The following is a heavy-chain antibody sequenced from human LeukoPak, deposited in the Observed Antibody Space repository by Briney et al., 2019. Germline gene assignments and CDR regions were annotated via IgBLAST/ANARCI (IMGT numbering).Heavy chain of an antibody. Sequence: PSETLSLTCTVSGGSITGSYYWSWIRQPPGKGLEWIGEINHSGSTNYNPSLKSRVTISVDTSKNQFSLKLSSVTAADTAVYYCARERQPFHLSGMDVWGQGTTVTVSS. CDR3: ARERQPFHLSGMDV. D-gene: IGHD1-1*01. J-gene: IGHJ6*02. CDR1: GGSITGSYY. CDR2: INHSGST. V-gene: IGHV4-34*01.